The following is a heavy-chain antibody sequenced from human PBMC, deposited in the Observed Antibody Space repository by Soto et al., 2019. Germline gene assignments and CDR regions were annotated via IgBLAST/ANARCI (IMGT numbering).Heavy chain of an antibody. V-gene: IGHV4-34*01. Sequence: SETLSITCAGYGGPFSAHSWSWIRQSPVKGLEWLGGINHSGSTTPDPSLKSRVTISVDTSKNQFSLKLMAVTAADTAVYYWARGITLVLAVQRDAPHKYYFDSPGQRSLVTVSS. D-gene: IGHD3-22*01. CDR1: GGPFSAHS. CDR3: ARGITLVLAVQRDAPHKYYFDS. CDR2: INHSGST. J-gene: IGHJ5*01.